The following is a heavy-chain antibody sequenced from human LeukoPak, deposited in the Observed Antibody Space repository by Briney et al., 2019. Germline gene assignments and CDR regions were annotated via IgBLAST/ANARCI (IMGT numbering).Heavy chain of an antibody. Sequence: SQTLSPTCAVSGGSISSGGYSWSWIRQPPGKGLEWIGYIYHSGSTYYNPSLKGRVTISVDRSKNQFSLKLSSVTAADTAVYYCARGTMVRGVADAFDIWGQGTMVTVSS. J-gene: IGHJ3*02. CDR2: IYHSGST. D-gene: IGHD3-10*01. CDR3: ARGTMVRGVADAFDI. CDR1: GGSISSGGYS. V-gene: IGHV4-30-2*01.